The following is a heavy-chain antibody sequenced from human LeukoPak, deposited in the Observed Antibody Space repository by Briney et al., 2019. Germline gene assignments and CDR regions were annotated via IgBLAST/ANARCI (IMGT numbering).Heavy chain of an antibody. CDR3: ASSGDYGYFDL. J-gene: IGHJ2*01. V-gene: IGHV4-59*08. CDR2: IHYSGST. Sequence: KPSETLSLTCTVSGGSISSYYWSWIRQPPGKGLEWIGYIHYSGSTHYNPSLKSRVTISVDTSKNQFSLKLSSVTAADTAVYYCASSGDYGYFDLWGRGTLVTVSS. CDR1: GGSISSYY. D-gene: IGHD4-17*01.